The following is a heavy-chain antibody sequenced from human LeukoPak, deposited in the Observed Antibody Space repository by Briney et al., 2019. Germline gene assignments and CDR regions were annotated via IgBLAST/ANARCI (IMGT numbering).Heavy chain of an antibody. CDR2: IHGSGST. CDR3: ATETALFVGAHHAFDT. D-gene: IGHD1-26*01. CDR1: GGSVNSGSTS. V-gene: IGHV4-61*09. J-gene: IGHJ3*02. Sequence: PSQTLSLTCTVSGGSVNSGSTSWSWIRQPAGKGLEWIGHIHGSGSTNYNPSVKSRVSISLDTSKNQVSLKLTSVTAADTAVYYCATETALFVGAHHAFDTWGQGTLVTVSS.